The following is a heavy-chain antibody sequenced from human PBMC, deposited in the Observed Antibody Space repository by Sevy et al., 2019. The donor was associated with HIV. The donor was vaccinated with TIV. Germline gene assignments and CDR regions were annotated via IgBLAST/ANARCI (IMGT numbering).Heavy chain of an antibody. D-gene: IGHD4-17*01. J-gene: IGHJ4*02. V-gene: IGHV3-30*18. CDR2: LSYDATVK. CDR3: SKDPRLYGDSVEGFDY. CDR1: GFTLGTYV. Sequence: GGSLRLSCEVSGFTLGTYVMHWVRQAPGKGLEWVAGLSYDATVKNYGESVKGRVSISSDNYKNTLFLQMHFLRVDDTAVYFCSKDPRLYGDSVEGFDYWGQGTLVTVSS.